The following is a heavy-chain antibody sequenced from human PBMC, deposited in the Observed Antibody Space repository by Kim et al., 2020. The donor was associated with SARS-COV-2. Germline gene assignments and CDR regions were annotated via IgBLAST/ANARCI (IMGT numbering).Heavy chain of an antibody. CDR2: IYYSGST. CDR1: GGSISSSSYY. Sequence: SETLSLTCTVSGGSISSSSYYWGWIRQPPGKGLEWIGSIYYSGSTYYNPSLKSRVTISVDTSKNQFSLKLSSVTAADTAVYYCARHVGEVLLWFGESPGAFDIWGQGTMVTVSS. D-gene: IGHD3-10*01. J-gene: IGHJ3*02. CDR3: ARHVGEVLLWFGESPGAFDI. V-gene: IGHV4-39*01.